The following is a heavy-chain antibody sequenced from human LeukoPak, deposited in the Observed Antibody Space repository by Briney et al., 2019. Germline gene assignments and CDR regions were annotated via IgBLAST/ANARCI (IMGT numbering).Heavy chain of an antibody. J-gene: IGHJ2*01. CDR1: GFTVSSNY. D-gene: IGHD3-3*01. V-gene: IGHV3-53*01. CDR2: IYTSGST. CDR3: AKDSQQYYDFWSGYGSAGYFDL. Sequence: GGSLRLSCAASGFTVSSNYISWVRQAPGKGLEWVSLIYTSGSTYYADSVKGRFTISRDNSKNTLYLQMNSLRAEDTAVYYCAKDSQQYYDFWSGYGSAGYFDLWGRGTLVTVSS.